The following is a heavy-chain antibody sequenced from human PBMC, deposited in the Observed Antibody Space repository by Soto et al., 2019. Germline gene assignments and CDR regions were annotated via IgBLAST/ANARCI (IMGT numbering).Heavy chain of an antibody. CDR1: GFTFSSYS. CDR3: ASDSSGWLVDY. J-gene: IGHJ4*02. CDR2: ISSSSTI. Sequence: GGSLRLSCAASGFTFSSYSMNWVRQAPGKGLEWVSYISSSSTIYYADSVKGRFTISRDNAKNSLYLQMNSLRDEDTAVYYCASDSSGWLVDYWGRGTLVTVSS. D-gene: IGHD6-19*01. V-gene: IGHV3-48*02.